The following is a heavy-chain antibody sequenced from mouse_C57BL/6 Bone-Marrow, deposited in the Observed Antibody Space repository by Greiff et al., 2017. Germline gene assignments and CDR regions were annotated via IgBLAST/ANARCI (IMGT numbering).Heavy chain of an antibody. CDR2: INPSSGYT. CDR3: ARWRRCYFDY. J-gene: IGHJ2*01. Sequence: VQLQQSGAELARPGASVKMSCKASGYTFTSYTMHWVKQRPGQGLEWIGYINPSSGYTKYNQKFKDKATLTADKSSSTAYMQLSSLSSQDSAVYYCARWRRCYFDYWGQGTTLTGSA. V-gene: IGHV1-4*01. CDR1: GYTFTSYT.